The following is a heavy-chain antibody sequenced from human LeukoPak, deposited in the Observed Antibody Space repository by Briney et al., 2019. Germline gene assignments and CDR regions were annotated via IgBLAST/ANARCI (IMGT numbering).Heavy chain of an antibody. Sequence: SETLSLTCTVSGGSISSSSYYWGWIRQPPGKGLEWIRSIYYSGSTYYNPSLKSRVTISVDTSKNQFSLKLSSVTAADTAVYYCARGALVHYYYYYMDVWGKGTTVTVSS. CDR1: GGSISSSSYY. CDR2: IYYSGST. D-gene: IGHD5-18*01. CDR3: ARGALVHYYYYYMDV. V-gene: IGHV4-39*07. J-gene: IGHJ6*03.